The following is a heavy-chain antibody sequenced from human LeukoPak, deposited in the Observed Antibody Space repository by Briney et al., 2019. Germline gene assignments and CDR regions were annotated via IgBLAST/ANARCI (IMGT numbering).Heavy chain of an antibody. CDR3: ARLEFSDYTPGY. CDR1: GYTFTSYG. J-gene: IGHJ4*02. V-gene: IGHV1-18*01. D-gene: IGHD4-11*01. Sequence: ASVKVSCKASGYTFTSYGISWVRQAPGQGLEWMGWISAYNGNTNYAQKFQGRVTMTRDTSISTAYMELSRLRSDDTAVYYCARLEFSDYTPGYWGQGTLVTVSS. CDR2: ISAYNGNT.